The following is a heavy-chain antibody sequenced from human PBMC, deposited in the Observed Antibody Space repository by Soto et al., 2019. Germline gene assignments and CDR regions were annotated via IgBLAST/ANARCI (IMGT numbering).Heavy chain of an antibody. CDR1: GGSISSGGYY. D-gene: IGHD3-10*01. J-gene: IGHJ4*02. Sequence: SETLSLTCTVSGGSISSGGYYWSWIRQHPGKGLEWSGYIYYSGSTYYNPSRKSRVTISVDTSKNQFSLKPSSVTAADTALYSCASMYYFGSRFFDHWGQGTLVTVSS. CDR2: IYYSGST. CDR3: ASMYYFGSRFFDH. V-gene: IGHV4-31*03.